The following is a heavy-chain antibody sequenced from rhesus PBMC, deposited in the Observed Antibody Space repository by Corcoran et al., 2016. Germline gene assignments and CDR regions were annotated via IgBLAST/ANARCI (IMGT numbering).Heavy chain of an antibody. D-gene: IGHD2-15*01. CDR1: GFPFSNSW. Sequence: EVQLVESGGGLVHPGGSLRLYWAASGFPFSNSWMSVVRQAPGKGLEWVARIKSNADGGTADYAASVKGRFTISRDDSKNTLYLQMNSLKTEDTAVYYCTTVLHWGQGVLVTVSS. J-gene: IGHJ4*01. CDR2: IKSNADGGTA. V-gene: IGHV3-30*01. CDR3: TTVLH.